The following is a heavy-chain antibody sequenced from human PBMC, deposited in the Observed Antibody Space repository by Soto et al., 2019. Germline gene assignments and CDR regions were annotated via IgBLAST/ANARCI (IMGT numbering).Heavy chain of an antibody. D-gene: IGHD6-6*01. CDR2: IYHSGST. V-gene: IGHV4-4*02. CDR3: ARRRLRIAAGPAHYYYYGMDV. CDR1: DGSISSSNW. Sequence: SETLSLTCAVPDGSISSSNWWSWVRQPPGKGLEWIGEIYHSGSTNYNPSLKSRVTISVDKSKNQFSLKLSSVTAADTAVYYCARRRLRIAAGPAHYYYYGMDVWGQGTTVTVSS. J-gene: IGHJ6*02.